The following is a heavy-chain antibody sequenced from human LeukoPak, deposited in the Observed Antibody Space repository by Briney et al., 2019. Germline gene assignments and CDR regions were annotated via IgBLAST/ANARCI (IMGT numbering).Heavy chain of an antibody. D-gene: IGHD4-17*01. CDR1: GFTFSSYA. J-gene: IGHJ4*02. Sequence: GGSLRLSCAASGFTFSSYAMSWVRQAPGKGLEWVSAISGSGGSTYYADSVKGRSTISRDNSKNTLYLQMNSLRAEDTAVYYCAKYPGDYLYYFDYWGQGTLVTVSS. CDR3: AKYPGDYLYYFDY. CDR2: ISGSGGST. V-gene: IGHV3-23*01.